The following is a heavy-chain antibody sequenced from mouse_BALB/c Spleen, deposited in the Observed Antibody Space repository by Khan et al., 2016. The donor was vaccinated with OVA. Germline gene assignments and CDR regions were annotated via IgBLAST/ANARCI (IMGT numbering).Heavy chain of an antibody. V-gene: IGHV2-6-5*01. CDR3: AKDPPYYGMDY. CDR1: GFSLTDYA. J-gene: IGHJ4*01. CDR2: IWDGGSK. Sequence: QVQLKESGPGLVAPSQSLSITCTVSGFSLTDYAVSWIRQHPGKGLEWLGVIWDGGSKYYNSVLQSRLRINKDNSKSQVFFKVNSLHTDDTTIYDCAKDPPYYGMDYWGQGTSVSVSS.